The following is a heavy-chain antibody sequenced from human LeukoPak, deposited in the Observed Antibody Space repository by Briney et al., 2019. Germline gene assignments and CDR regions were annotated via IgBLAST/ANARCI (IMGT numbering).Heavy chain of an antibody. CDR2: INSDGSWT. Sequence: GGSLRLSCAASGNYWMHWVRQAPGKGLVWVSHINSDGSWTSYADSVKGRFTISKDNAKNTVYLQMNSLRDEDTAVYYCAKDQRWESPHYLDSWGQGTLVTVSS. J-gene: IGHJ4*02. CDR3: AKDQRWESPHYLDS. D-gene: IGHD1-26*01. V-gene: IGHV3-74*01. CDR1: GNYW.